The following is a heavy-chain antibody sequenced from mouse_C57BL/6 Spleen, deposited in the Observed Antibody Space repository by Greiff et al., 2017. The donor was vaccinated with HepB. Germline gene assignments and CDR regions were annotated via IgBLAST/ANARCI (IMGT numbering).Heavy chain of an antibody. D-gene: IGHD1-1*01. Sequence: QVQLQQSGAELVRPGASVKLSCKASGYTFTDYYINWVKQRPGQGLEWIARIYPGSGNTYYNEKFKGKATLTAEKSSSIAYMQLSSLTSEDSAVYFCARTGYYGSSYGCAYWGQGTLVTVSA. V-gene: IGHV1-76*01. CDR1: GYTFTDYY. CDR3: ARTGYYGSSYGCAY. J-gene: IGHJ3*01. CDR2: IYPGSGNT.